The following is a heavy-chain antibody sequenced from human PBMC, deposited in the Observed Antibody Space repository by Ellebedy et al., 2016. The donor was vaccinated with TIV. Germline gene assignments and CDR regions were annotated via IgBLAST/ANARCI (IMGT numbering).Heavy chain of an antibody. CDR3: ARDGAYGDYSPGYYGMDV. V-gene: IGHV3-7*03. J-gene: IGHJ6*02. Sequence: GESLKISCAASGFTFNSYWMSWVHQAPGKGLEWVANINQDGSRIYYVDSVKGRFTISRDNAKNSVFLRMNTLRVEDTAVYHCARDGAYGDYSPGYYGMDVWGQGTTVTVSS. D-gene: IGHD3-22*01. CDR1: GFTFNSYW. CDR2: INQDGSRI.